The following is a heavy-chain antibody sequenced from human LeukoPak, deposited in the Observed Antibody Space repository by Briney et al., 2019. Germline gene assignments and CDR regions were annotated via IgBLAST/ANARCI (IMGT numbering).Heavy chain of an antibody. Sequence: HAGGSLRLSCAASGFTFSSYAMSWVRQAPGKGLEWVSAISGSGGSTYYADSVKGRFTISRDNSKNTLYLQMNSLRAEDTAVYYCAKDKIFGVATMNNWFDPWGQGTLVTVSS. J-gene: IGHJ5*02. CDR1: GFTFSSYA. CDR2: ISGSGGST. CDR3: AKDKIFGVATMNNWFDP. D-gene: IGHD3-3*01. V-gene: IGHV3-23*01.